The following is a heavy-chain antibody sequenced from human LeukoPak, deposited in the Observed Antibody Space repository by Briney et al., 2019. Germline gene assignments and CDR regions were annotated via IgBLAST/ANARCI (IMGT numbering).Heavy chain of an antibody. V-gene: IGHV4-34*01. D-gene: IGHD2-2*02. J-gene: IGHJ6*02. CDR3: ASRSIAYCSSTSCYKAHYYYYGMDV. CDR2: INHSGST. Sequence: SETLSLTCAVYGGSSSGYYWSWIRQPPGKGLEWIGEINHSGSTNYNPSLKSRVTISVDTSKNQFSLKLSSVTAADTAVYYCASRSIAYCSSTSCYKAHYYYYGMDVWGQGTTVTVSS. CDR1: GGSSSGYY.